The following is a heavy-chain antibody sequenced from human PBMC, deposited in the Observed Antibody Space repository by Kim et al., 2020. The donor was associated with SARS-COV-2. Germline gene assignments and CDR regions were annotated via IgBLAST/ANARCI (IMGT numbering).Heavy chain of an antibody. V-gene: IGHV3-15*01. J-gene: IGHJ4*02. D-gene: IGHD2-21*01. CDR3: GTLLRWHQGIDY. CDR1: GITFSNAW. CDR2: IKSKIDGGTT. Sequence: GGSLRLSCAVSGITFSNAWMNWVRQAPGKGLEWVARIKSKIDGGTTDYAAPGKGRFTISRDDSKNTLYLQMNSLKTEETAVYYCGTLLRWHQGIDYWGRGTLVTVSS.